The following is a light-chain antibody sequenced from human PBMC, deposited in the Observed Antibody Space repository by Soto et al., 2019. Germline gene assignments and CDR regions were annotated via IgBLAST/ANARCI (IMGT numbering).Light chain of an antibody. CDR1: RSTCKF. CDR2: HAS. V-gene: IGKV1-5*01. J-gene: IGKJ1*01. CDR3: QQYNSYS. Sequence: IRMNQCPSTLYGSXGDRVTIGWPSCRSTCKFVTWYQQIPGTAPRVLIYHASNSQSGVPSRFSGSGSGTEFTLTIISLQPDDFATYYCQQYNSYSFGQGTKVDI.